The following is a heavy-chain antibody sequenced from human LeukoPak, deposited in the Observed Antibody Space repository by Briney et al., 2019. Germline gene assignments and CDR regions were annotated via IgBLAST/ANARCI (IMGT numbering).Heavy chain of an antibody. Sequence: SETLSLTCTVSGGSISSSSYYWGWIRQPPGKGLEWIGSIYYIGSTYYNPSLKSRVTISVDTSKNQFSLKLSSVTAADTAVYYCARDRYSRVIGWDYWGQGTLVTVSS. D-gene: IGHD6-13*01. CDR3: ARDRYSRVIGWDY. V-gene: IGHV4-39*07. CDR2: IYYIGST. J-gene: IGHJ4*02. CDR1: GGSISSSSYY.